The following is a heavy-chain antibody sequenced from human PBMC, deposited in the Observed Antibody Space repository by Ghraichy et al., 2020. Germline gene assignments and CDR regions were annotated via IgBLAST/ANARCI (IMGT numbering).Heavy chain of an antibody. D-gene: IGHD1-26*01. CDR3: ARDPITVGATGASDY. CDR2: IKQDGSDK. V-gene: IGHV3-7*01. CDR1: GFTFSTHW. Sequence: GGSLRLSCAVSGFTFSTHWMSWLRQVPGKSLEWVANIKQDGSDKNYVDSVKGRFTISRDNAKNSLYLQMNSLRAEDTALYYCARDPITVGATGASDYWGQGTLVTVSS. J-gene: IGHJ4*02.